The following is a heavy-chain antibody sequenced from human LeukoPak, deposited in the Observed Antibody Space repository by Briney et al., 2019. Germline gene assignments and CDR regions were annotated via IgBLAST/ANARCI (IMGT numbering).Heavy chain of an antibody. V-gene: IGHV4-59*01. CDR2: IYYSGST. CDR3: ARDSGNGGEADAFDI. CDR1: GGSISSYY. D-gene: IGHD3-10*01. Sequence: SETLSLTCTVSGGSISSYYWRWIRQPPGKGLEWIGCIYYSGSTNYNPSLKSRVTISVDTSKNQCSLKLSSVTAADTAVYYCARDSGNGGEADAFDIWGQGTMVTVSS. J-gene: IGHJ3*02.